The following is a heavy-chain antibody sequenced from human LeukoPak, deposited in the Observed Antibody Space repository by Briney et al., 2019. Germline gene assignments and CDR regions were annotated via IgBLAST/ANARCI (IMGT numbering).Heavy chain of an antibody. D-gene: IGHD2-2*01. CDR1: GFTFSSYS. J-gene: IGHJ3*02. Sequence: QSGGSLRLSCAASGFTFSSYSMNWVRQAPGKGLEWVSYISNSGSTIYYADSVKGRFTISRDNSKNTLYLQMNSLRAEDTAVYYCARESRSSTSSGAFDIWGQGTMVTVSS. V-gene: IGHV3-48*01. CDR3: ARESRSSTSSGAFDI. CDR2: ISNSGSTI.